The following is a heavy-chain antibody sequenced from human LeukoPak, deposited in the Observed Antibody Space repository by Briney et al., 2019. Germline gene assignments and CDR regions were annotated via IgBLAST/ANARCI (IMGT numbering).Heavy chain of an antibody. Sequence: PSETLSLTCAVYGGSFSGYYWSWIRQPPGKGLEWIGEINHSGSTNYNPSLKSRVTISVDTSKNQFSLKLSSVTAADTAVYYCARGMSLRYFDWLLETYNWFDPWGQGTLVTVSS. CDR1: GGSFSGYY. CDR2: INHSGST. V-gene: IGHV4-34*01. D-gene: IGHD3-9*01. CDR3: ARGMSLRYFDWLLETYNWFDP. J-gene: IGHJ5*02.